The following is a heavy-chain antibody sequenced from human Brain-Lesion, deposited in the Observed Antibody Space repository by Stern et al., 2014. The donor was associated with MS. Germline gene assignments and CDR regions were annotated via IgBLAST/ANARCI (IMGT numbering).Heavy chain of an antibody. J-gene: IGHJ6*02. V-gene: IGHV4-61*02. CDR2: IFNSGST. Sequence: VQLEESGPGLVKPSQTLSLSCTVSGGSISSGGSYWSWIRQPPGKGLEGIGRIFNSGSTSYTPPRKSRVTIPIDTSKTQFSLRLNPMTAADTAVYYCARGRVVPGFQYYATDVWGQGTTVIVSS. CDR3: ARGRVVPGFQYYATDV. D-gene: IGHD2-2*01. CDR1: GGSISSGGSY.